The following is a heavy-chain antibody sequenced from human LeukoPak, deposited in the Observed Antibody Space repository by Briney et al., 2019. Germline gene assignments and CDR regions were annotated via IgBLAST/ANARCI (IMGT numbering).Heavy chain of an antibody. CDR1: GGSFSGYY. D-gene: IGHD6-13*01. CDR2: INHSGST. Sequence: SETLSLTCAVYGGSFSGYYWSWIRQPPGKGLEWIGEINHSGSTNYNPALKGRVTISVDTSKNQFSLKLSSVTAADTAVYYCARGRAAAGGFDYWGQGTLVTVSS. V-gene: IGHV4-34*01. J-gene: IGHJ4*02. CDR3: ARGRAAAGGFDY.